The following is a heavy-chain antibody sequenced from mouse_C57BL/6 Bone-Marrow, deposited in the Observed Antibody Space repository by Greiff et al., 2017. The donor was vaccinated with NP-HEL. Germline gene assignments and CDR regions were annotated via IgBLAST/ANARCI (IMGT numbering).Heavy chain of an antibody. D-gene: IGHD1-1*02. J-gene: IGHJ3*01. CDR2: IDPENGDT. CDR1: GFNIKDDY. Sequence: VQLQQSGAELVRPGASVKLSCTASGFNIKDDYMLWVKQRPEQGLEWIGWIDPENGDTEYASKFQGKATITADTSSNTAYLQLSSLTSEDTAVYYCTTLWAFAYWGQGTLVTVSA. CDR3: TTLWAFAY. V-gene: IGHV14-4*01.